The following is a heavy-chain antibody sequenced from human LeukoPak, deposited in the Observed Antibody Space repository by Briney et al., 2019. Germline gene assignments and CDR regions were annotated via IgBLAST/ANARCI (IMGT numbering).Heavy chain of an antibody. V-gene: IGHV4-34*01. D-gene: IGHD3-22*01. CDR2: INHSGST. J-gene: IGHJ3*02. CDR1: GGSFSGYY. Sequence: SETLSLTCAVYGGSFSGYYWSWIRQPPGKGLEWIGEINHSGSTNYNPSLKSRVTISVDTSKNQFSLKLSSVTAADTAVYYCARLYDSSGTDAFDIWGQGTMVTVSS. CDR3: ARLYDSSGTDAFDI.